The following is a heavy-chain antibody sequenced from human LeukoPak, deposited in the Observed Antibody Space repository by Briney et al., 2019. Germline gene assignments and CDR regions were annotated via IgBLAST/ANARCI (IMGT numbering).Heavy chain of an antibody. Sequence: GGSLRLSFAASGFTFSSYSMNWVRQAPGKGLEWVSSISSSSSYIYYADSVKGRFTISRDNAKNSLYLQMNSPRAEDTAVYYCARGFDPGAFDIWGQGTTVTVSS. D-gene: IGHD3-9*01. CDR1: GFTFSSYS. CDR3: ARGFDPGAFDI. V-gene: IGHV3-21*01. CDR2: ISSSSSYI. J-gene: IGHJ3*02.